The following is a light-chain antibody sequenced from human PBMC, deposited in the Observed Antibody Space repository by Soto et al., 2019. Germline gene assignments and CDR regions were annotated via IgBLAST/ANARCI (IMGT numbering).Light chain of an antibody. V-gene: IGKV3-15*01. CDR1: QSISRN. J-gene: IGKJ1*01. Sequence: EVVMTQSPATLSVSPGERATLSCRASQSISRNLAWYQQKPGQPPRLLIFGTSTRAAGTPARFSGSGSGTEFTLTIGSLQSEDVAVYYCQQYDNWPPWTFGQGTKVVI. CDR3: QQYDNWPPWT. CDR2: GTS.